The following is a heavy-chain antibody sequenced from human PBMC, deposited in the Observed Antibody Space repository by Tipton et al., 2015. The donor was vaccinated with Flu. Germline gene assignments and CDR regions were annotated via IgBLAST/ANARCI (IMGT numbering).Heavy chain of an antibody. J-gene: IGHJ4*02. CDR2: IYYSGST. V-gene: IGHV4-59*08. D-gene: IGHD1-26*01. Sequence: TLSLTCTVSGGSISSYYWSWIRQPPGKGLEWTGYIYYSGSTTYNPSLKSRVTISVDTSKNQFSLKLSSVTAADTAIYYCARRAPNSGTFYFDYWGQGTLVTVSS. CDR3: ARRAPNSGTFYFDY. CDR1: GGSISSYY.